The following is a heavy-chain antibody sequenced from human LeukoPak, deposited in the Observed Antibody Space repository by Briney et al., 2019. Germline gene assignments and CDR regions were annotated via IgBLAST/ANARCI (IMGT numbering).Heavy chain of an antibody. D-gene: IGHD3-3*01. CDR1: GGSISSSSYH. Sequence: PSETLSLTCTVSGGSISSSSYHWGWIRQPPGKGLEWIGSIYYSGSTYYNPSLKSRVTISVDTSKNQFSLKLSSVTAADTAVYYCASPKSYDFWRPDAFDIWGQGTMVTVSS. CDR2: IYYSGST. CDR3: ASPKSYDFWRPDAFDI. V-gene: IGHV4-39*01. J-gene: IGHJ3*02.